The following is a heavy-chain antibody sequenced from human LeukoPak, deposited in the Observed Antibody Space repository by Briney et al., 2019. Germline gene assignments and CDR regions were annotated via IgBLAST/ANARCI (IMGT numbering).Heavy chain of an antibody. CDR3: AAAAWELHRAFDY. CDR2: IYYSGST. CDR1: GGPISSYY. V-gene: IGHV4-59*01. Sequence: SETLSLTCTVSGGPISSYYWSWIRQPPGKGLEWIGYIYYSGSTNYNPSLKSRVTISVDTSKNQFSLKLSSVTAADTAVYYCAAAAWELHRAFDYWGQGTPVTVSS. D-gene: IGHD1-26*01. J-gene: IGHJ4*02.